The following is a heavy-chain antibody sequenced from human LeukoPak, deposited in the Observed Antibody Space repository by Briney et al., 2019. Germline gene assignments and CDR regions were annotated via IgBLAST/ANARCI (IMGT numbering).Heavy chain of an antibody. CDR2: IYYSGST. Sequence: KSSETLSLTCTVSGGSISSSSYYWGWIRQPPGKGLEWIGSIYYSGSTYYNPSPKSRVTISVDTSKNQFSLKLSSVTAADTAVYYCARPGFYYYYMDVWGKGTTVTVSS. CDR1: GGSISSSSYY. J-gene: IGHJ6*03. CDR3: ARPGFYYYYMDV. V-gene: IGHV4-39*01.